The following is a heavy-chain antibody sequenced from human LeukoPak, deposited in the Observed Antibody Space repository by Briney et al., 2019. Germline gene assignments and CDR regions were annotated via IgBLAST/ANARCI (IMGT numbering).Heavy chain of an antibody. V-gene: IGHV3-23*01. J-gene: IGHJ4*02. Sequence: GGSLRLSCAASGFTFSSYGMSWVRQAPGKGLEWVSAISGSGGSTYYADSVKGRFTISRDNSKNTLYLQMNSLRAEDTALYYCARGILGYCSSTSCYGFDYWGQGTLVTVSS. CDR3: ARGILGYCSSTSCYGFDY. CDR2: ISGSGGST. CDR1: GFTFSSYG. D-gene: IGHD2-2*01.